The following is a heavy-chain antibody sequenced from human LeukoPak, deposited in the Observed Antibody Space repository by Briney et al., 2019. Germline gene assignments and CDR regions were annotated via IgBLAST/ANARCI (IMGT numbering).Heavy chain of an antibody. Sequence: GGSLRLSCAASGFTFDDYAMHWVRQAPGKGLEWVSGISWNSGSIGYADFVKGRFIISRDNAKNSLYLQMNSLRAEDTALYYCAKDLSSGYYGGEDYWGQGTLVTVSS. CDR2: ISWNSGSI. V-gene: IGHV3-9*01. D-gene: IGHD3-22*01. CDR3: AKDLSSGYYGGEDY. J-gene: IGHJ4*02. CDR1: GFTFDDYA.